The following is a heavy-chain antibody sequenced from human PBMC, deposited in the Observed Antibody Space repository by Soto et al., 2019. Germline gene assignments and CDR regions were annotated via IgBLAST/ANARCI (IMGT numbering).Heavy chain of an antibody. Sequence: GGSLRLSCAASGFTFSSYAMSWVRQAPGKGLEWVSASSGSGGSTYYADSVKGRFTIARDNSKNTLYLQMNSLRAEDTAVYYCAKDAHSEWLRISYYYYYGMDVWGQGTTVTGPS. CDR2: SSGSGGST. D-gene: IGHD5-12*01. CDR1: GFTFSSYA. CDR3: AKDAHSEWLRISYYYYYGMDV. J-gene: IGHJ6*02. V-gene: IGHV3-23*01.